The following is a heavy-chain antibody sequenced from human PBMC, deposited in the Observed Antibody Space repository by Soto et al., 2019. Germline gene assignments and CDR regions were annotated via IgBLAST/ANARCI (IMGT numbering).Heavy chain of an antibody. Sequence: GASVKVSCKASGGTFSSYTISWVRPAPGQGLEWMGRIIPTLGIANYAKKFQGRVTITADKSTSTAYMELSSLRSEDTAVYYCARAPAIAAAAYFDYWGQGTLVTVSS. D-gene: IGHD6-13*01. V-gene: IGHV1-69*02. CDR2: IIPTLGIA. CDR1: GGTFSSYT. J-gene: IGHJ4*02. CDR3: ARAPAIAAAAYFDY.